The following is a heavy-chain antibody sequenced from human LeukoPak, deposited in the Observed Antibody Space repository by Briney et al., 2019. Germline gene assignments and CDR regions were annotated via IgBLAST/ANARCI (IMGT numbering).Heavy chain of an antibody. CDR2: IKQDGSEK. CDR3: ARDGASARIAAAGTGY. J-gene: IGHJ4*02. V-gene: IGHV3-7*01. D-gene: IGHD6-13*01. Sequence: GGSLRLSCAASGFTFSSYWMSWVRQAPGKGLEWVANIKQDGSEKYYVDSVKGRFTISRDNAKNSLYLQMNSLRAEDTAVYYCARDGASARIAAAGTGYWGQGTLVTVSS. CDR1: GFTFSSYW.